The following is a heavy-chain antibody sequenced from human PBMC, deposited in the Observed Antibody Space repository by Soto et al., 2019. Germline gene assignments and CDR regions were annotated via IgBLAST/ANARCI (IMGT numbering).Heavy chain of an antibody. D-gene: IGHD3-22*01. CDR2: IIPIFGTA. Sequence: SVKVSCKASGYTFTSYGISWVRQAPGQGLEWMGGIIPIFGTASYAQKFQGRVTITADKSTSTAYMELSSLRSEDTAVYYCARRSDHYYDSSGYYHRAFDIWGQGTMVTVSS. CDR3: ARRSDHYYDSSGYYHRAFDI. J-gene: IGHJ3*02. CDR1: GYTFTSYG. V-gene: IGHV1-69*06.